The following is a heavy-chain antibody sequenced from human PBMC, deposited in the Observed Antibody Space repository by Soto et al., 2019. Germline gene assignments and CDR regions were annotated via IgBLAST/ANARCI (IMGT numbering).Heavy chain of an antibody. D-gene: IGHD6-19*01. CDR1: GVSISGHY. CDR2: IFYSGST. CDR3: ERVGSSGWSPDY. V-gene: IGHV4-59*11. Sequence: SETLSLTCTVSGVSISGHYWIWIRQSPTKGLEWIGHIFYSGSTNYNPSLKSRVTLSADTSKNQFSLRLSSVTAADTAVYYCERVGSSGWSPDYWGQGILVTVS. J-gene: IGHJ4*02.